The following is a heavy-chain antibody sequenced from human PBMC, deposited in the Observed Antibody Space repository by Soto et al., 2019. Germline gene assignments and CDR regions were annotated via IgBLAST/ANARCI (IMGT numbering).Heavy chain of an antibody. D-gene: IGHD6-19*01. CDR1: GFTFSSYA. V-gene: IGHV3-64*01. Sequence: EVQLVESGGGLVQPGGSLRLSCAASGFTFSSYAMHWVRQAPGKGLEYVSAISSNGGSTYYANSVKGRFTISRDNSKNTLYLQMGSLRAEDMAMYYCARAVAGPFDAFDIWGQGTMVTVSS. CDR2: ISSNGGST. J-gene: IGHJ3*02. CDR3: ARAVAGPFDAFDI.